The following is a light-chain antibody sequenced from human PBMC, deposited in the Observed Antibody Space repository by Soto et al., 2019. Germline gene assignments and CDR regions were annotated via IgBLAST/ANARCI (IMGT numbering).Light chain of an antibody. J-gene: IGKJ5*01. V-gene: IGKV3-15*01. Sequence: EIVMTQSPGTLSVSPGERVTLSCRASQSVGNNLAWHQQKPGQAPRLLIYGASTRATGFPARFSGSGSGTEFTLTISSLQSEDFTVYYCQQYNGRPITFGQGTRLEIK. CDR1: QSVGNN. CDR2: GAS. CDR3: QQYNGRPIT.